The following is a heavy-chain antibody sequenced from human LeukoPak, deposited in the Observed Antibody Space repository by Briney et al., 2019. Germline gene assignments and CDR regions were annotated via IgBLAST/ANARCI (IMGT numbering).Heavy chain of an antibody. Sequence: SETLSLTCAVSGYSISSGYYWGWIRQPPGKGLEWIGSIYRSGSTYYNPSLKSRVTISVDTSKNQFSLKLSSVTAADTAVYYCARGQWLVRVYFDYWGQGTLVTVSS. CDR2: IYRSGST. D-gene: IGHD6-19*01. V-gene: IGHV4-38-2*01. CDR3: ARGQWLVRVYFDY. CDR1: GYSISSGYY. J-gene: IGHJ4*02.